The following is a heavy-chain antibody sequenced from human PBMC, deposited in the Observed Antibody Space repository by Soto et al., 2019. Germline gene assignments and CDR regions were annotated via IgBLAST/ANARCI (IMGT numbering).Heavy chain of an antibody. CDR3: AKDQHSNHPGGHYYYYGMDV. CDR2: ISYDGSNK. V-gene: IGHV3-30*18. Sequence: QVQLVESGGGVVQPGRSLRLSCAASGFTFSSYGMHWVGQAPGKGQEWVAGISYDGSNKYYADSVKGRFTISRDKSKNTVYLQMNSLRAEDTAVYYCAKDQHSNHPGGHYYYYGMDVWGQGTTVTVSS. CDR1: GFTFSSYG. D-gene: IGHD4-4*01. J-gene: IGHJ6*02.